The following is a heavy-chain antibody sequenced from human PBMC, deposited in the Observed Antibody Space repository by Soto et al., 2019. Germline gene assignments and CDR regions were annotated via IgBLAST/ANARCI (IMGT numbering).Heavy chain of an antibody. D-gene: IGHD6-19*01. CDR1: GFTFSSYG. Sequence: QVQLVESGGGVVQPGRSLRLSCAASGFTFSSYGMHWVRQAPGKGLEWVAVISYDGSNKYYADSVKGRFTISRDNSKNTLYLHMNSLRAEDTAVYYCAKDTEMAVTPVDYWGQGTLVTVSS. J-gene: IGHJ4*02. V-gene: IGHV3-30*18. CDR3: AKDTEMAVTPVDY. CDR2: ISYDGSNK.